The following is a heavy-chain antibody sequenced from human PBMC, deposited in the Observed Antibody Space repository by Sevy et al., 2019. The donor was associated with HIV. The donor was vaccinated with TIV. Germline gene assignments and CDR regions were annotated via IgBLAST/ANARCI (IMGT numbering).Heavy chain of an antibody. Sequence: GGSLRLSCAASGFTFSRYGVHWVRQAPGKGLEWMAVISYDGKNIHYGNSAKGRFTISRHSSKNTLSLQMNSLRLDDTAVYYCARGHSEAAVIDYWGQGTLVTVSS. J-gene: IGHJ4*02. V-gene: IGHV3-30*03. CDR3: ARGHSEAAVIDY. CDR1: GFTFSRYG. D-gene: IGHD6-13*01. CDR2: ISYDGKNI.